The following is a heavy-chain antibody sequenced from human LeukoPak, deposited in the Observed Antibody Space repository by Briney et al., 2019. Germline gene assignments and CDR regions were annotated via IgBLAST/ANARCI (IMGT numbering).Heavy chain of an antibody. Sequence: GASLRLSCAASGFAFSNYAMSWVRQAPGKGLEWVSAILGSGGSTYYADSVKGRFTVSRDNSKSTLYLQMNSLRAEDTALYYCAKWGDYDVLTGYYVPDYWGQGTLVTVSS. D-gene: IGHD3-9*01. CDR1: GFAFSNYA. CDR3: AKWGDYDVLTGYYVPDY. CDR2: ILGSGGST. V-gene: IGHV3-23*01. J-gene: IGHJ4*02.